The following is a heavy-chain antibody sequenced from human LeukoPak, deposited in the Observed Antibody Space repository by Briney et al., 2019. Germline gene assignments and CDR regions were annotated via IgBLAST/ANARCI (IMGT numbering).Heavy chain of an antibody. CDR1: GFTFSRYG. CDR3: ARQYYDIWSGYYTADYYFDY. D-gene: IGHD3-3*01. V-gene: IGHV3-21*06. J-gene: IGHJ4*02. Sequence: GGSLRLSCAASGFTFSRYGMSWVRQAPGKGLEWVSSISSRSSYIYYADSVKGRFTISRDNAKNSLYLELHSLRAEDTAVYYCARQYYDIWSGYYTADYYFDYWGQGTLVTVSS. CDR2: ISSRSSYI.